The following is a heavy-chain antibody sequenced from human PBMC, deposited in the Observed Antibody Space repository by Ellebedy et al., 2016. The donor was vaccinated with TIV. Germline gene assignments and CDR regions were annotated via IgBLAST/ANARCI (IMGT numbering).Heavy chain of an antibody. CDR1: GYTFTSYY. V-gene: IGHV1-46*01. CDR2: INLSDGST. J-gene: IGHJ5*02. Sequence: AASVKVSCKASGYTFTSYYMHWVRQPPGQGLEWMGRINLSDGSTSYEQKFQGRVTMTRDTSKSTVYMELSSLRPEDTAVYSCARGSFYDSSGYYSGGRSDAWGQGSLVTVSS. D-gene: IGHD3-22*01. CDR3: ARGSFYDSSGYYSGGRSDA.